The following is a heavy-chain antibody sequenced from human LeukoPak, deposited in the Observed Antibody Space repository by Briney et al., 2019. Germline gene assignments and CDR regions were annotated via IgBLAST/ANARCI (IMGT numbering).Heavy chain of an antibody. CDR1: GFTFSSYA. D-gene: IGHD1-1*01. Sequence: GGSLRLSCAASGFTFSSYAMHWVRQAPGKGLEWVAVISYDGSNKYYADSVKGRFTISRDNSKNTLYLQMNSLRAEDTAVYYCVRGELEPTSLTGYWGQGTLVTVSS. CDR2: ISYDGSNK. CDR3: VRGELEPTSLTGY. J-gene: IGHJ4*02. V-gene: IGHV3-30-3*01.